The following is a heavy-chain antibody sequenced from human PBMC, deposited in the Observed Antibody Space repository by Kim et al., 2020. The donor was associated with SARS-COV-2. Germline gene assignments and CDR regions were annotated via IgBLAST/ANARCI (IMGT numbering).Heavy chain of an antibody. V-gene: IGHV3-15*01. J-gene: IGHJ4*02. D-gene: IGHD6-19*01. Sequence: GGSLRLSCAASGFTFSNAWRSWVRQAPGKGLEWVGRIKSKTDGGTTDYAAPVKGRFTISRDDSKNTLYLQMNSLKTEDTAVYYCTTERQWLAHFDYWGQGTLVTVSS. CDR2: IKSKTDGGTT. CDR3: TTERQWLAHFDY. CDR1: GFTFSNAW.